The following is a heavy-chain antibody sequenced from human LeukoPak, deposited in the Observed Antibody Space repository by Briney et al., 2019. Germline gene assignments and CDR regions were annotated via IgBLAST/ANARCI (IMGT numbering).Heavy chain of an antibody. CDR2: IYTSRTT. Sequence: SETLSLTCSVSGGSISGYFWSWVRQPAGKGLEWIGRIYTSRTTNYNPSLASRVTLSIDTSKNQFSLKLTSVTAADTAVYYCARLVRGSASYFDHWGQGTPVIVSS. D-gene: IGHD2-21*01. CDR3: ARLVRGSASYFDH. J-gene: IGHJ4*02. CDR1: GGSISGYF. V-gene: IGHV4-4*07.